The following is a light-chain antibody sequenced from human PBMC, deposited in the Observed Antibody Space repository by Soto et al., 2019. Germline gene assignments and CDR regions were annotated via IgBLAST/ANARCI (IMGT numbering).Light chain of an antibody. J-gene: IGKJ4*01. V-gene: IGKV1-9*01. CDR3: QQLNSYSLT. CDR1: QGISSY. Sequence: DIQLTQSPSFLSASVGDRVTITCRASQGISSYLAWYQQKPGKAPKLLIYAASTLQSGVPSRFSGSGSGTEFTLTISSLQPEDFANYYCQQLNSYSLTFGGGTKVDIK. CDR2: AAS.